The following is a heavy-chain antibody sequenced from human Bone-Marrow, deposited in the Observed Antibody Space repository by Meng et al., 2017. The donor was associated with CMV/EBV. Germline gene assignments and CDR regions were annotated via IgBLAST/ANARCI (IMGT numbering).Heavy chain of an antibody. V-gene: IGHV3-21*01. Sequence: GGSLRLSCEASGFSFSIYSMNWVRQAPGKGLEWVSSISSSSNYIYYADSVKGRFTISRDNAKNTLYLQMNSLRAEDTAVYYCAKDDLHDCSTSCYNQDYWGQGTLVTVSS. D-gene: IGHD2-2*02. CDR3: AKDDLHDCSTSCYNQDY. J-gene: IGHJ4*02. CDR1: GFSFSIYS. CDR2: ISSSSNYI.